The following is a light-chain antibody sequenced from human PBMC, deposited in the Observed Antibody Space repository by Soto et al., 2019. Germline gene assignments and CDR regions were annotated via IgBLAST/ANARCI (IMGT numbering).Light chain of an antibody. CDR1: QGISSY. Sequence: AIRMTQSPSSLSASTGDRVTITCRASQGISSYLAWYQQKPGKASKLLIYAASTLQSGVPSRFSGSGSGTDFALTISCLQSEDFATYYCQQYYSYPTITFGQGARLE. CDR2: AAS. J-gene: IGKJ5*01. CDR3: QQYYSYPTIT. V-gene: IGKV1-8*01.